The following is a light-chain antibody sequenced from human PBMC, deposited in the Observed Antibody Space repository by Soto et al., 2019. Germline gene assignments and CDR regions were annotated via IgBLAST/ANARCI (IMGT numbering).Light chain of an antibody. CDR1: QSLLDSDDGNTY. Sequence: DIVMTQTPLSLTVTPGEPAPISCRSSQSLLDSDDGNTYLDWYLQKPGQSPQLLIYTVSYRASGVPDRFSGSGSGTDFTLKISRVEAEDVGVYYCMQRIEFPLTFGGGTKVDIK. CDR2: TVS. J-gene: IGKJ4*01. CDR3: MQRIEFPLT. V-gene: IGKV2-40*01.